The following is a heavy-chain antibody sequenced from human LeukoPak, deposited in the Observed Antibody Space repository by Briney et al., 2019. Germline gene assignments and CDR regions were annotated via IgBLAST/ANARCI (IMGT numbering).Heavy chain of an antibody. J-gene: IGHJ4*02. D-gene: IGHD4-23*01. CDR2: ISSNGGST. V-gene: IGHV3-64*01. Sequence: GGSLRLSCAASGFTFSSYAMHWVRQAPGKGLEYVSAISSNGGSTYYANSVKGRFTISRDNSKNTLYLQMGSLRAEDMAVYYCAKDIGPQTTVVIDYWGQGTLVTVSS. CDR3: AKDIGPQTTVVIDY. CDR1: GFTFSSYA.